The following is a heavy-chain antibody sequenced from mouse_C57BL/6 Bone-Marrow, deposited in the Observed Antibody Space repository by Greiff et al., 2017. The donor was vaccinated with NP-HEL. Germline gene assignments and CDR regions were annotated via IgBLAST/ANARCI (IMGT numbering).Heavy chain of an antibody. CDR2: ISSGGSYT. V-gene: IGHV5-6*01. CDR1: RFTLRSYG. J-gene: IGHJ2*01. Sequence: EVQRVESGRDLVQPGGSLKLSCAAPRFTLRSYGLSWVRQTPDKRLEWVATISSGGSYTSYPDSVQGRFTSSRDNAKNTLYLQMSSLKSADTARYDGARHCWGVDYWGQATTLTDSS. CDR3: ARHCWGVDY. D-gene: IGHD4-1*01.